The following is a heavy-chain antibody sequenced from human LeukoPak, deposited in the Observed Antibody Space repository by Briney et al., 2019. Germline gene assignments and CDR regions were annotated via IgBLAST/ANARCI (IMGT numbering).Heavy chain of an antibody. D-gene: IGHD1-26*01. CDR2: ISGSGATT. Sequence: GGSLRLSCAVSGLTFSNYAMSWVRQAPGKGLEWVAGISGSGATTYYADSVRGRFTISRDNTKNTLYLQMNTLRAEDTALYYCAKDKIVGATWVIDFDYWGRGTQVTVSS. V-gene: IGHV3-23*01. CDR1: GLTFSNYA. J-gene: IGHJ4*02. CDR3: AKDKIVGATWVIDFDY.